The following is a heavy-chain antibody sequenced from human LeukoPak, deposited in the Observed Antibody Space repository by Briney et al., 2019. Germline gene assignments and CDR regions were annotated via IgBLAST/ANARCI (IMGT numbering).Heavy chain of an antibody. CDR2: IIPIFGTA. V-gene: IGHV1-69*13. CDR3: ASHPGIAPFEFNWFDP. CDR1: GGTFSSYV. Sequence: SVKVSCKASGGTFSSYVISWVRQAPGQGLEWMGGIIPIFGTANYAQKFQGRVTITADESTSTACMELSSLRSEDTAVYYCASHPGIAPFEFNWFDPWGQGTLVTVSS. J-gene: IGHJ5*02. D-gene: IGHD6-13*01.